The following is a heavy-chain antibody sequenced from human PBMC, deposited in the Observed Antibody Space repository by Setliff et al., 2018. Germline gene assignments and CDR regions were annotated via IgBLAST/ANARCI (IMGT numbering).Heavy chain of an antibody. V-gene: IGHV1-18*01. Sequence: ASVKVSCQASGYTFTSYGISWVRQAPGQGLEWMGWISAYNGDTNYAQKLQGRVTMTTDTSTSTAYMELRSLRSDDTAVYYCARDHQLLTGYPLTFYWGQGTLVTVSS. CDR2: ISAYNGDT. CDR3: ARDHQLLTGYPLTFY. D-gene: IGHD3-9*01. J-gene: IGHJ4*02. CDR1: GYTFTSYG.